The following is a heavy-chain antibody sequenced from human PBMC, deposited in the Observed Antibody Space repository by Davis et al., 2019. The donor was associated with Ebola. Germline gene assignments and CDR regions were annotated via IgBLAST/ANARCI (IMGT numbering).Heavy chain of an antibody. CDR1: GFTFSDYY. V-gene: IGHV3-11*01. CDR2: ISSSGSTI. CDR3: ARVMVRGGWVIDF. D-gene: IGHD3-10*01. J-gene: IGHJ4*02. Sequence: LSLTCAASGFTFSDYYMSWIRQAPGKGLAWVSYISSSGSTIYYADSVKGRFTISRDSAKNSLYLQMNSLRAEDTALYHCARVMVRGGWVIDFWGQGTLVTVSS.